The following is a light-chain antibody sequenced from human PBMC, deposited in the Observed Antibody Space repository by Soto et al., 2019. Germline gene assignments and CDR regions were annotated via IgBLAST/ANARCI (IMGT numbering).Light chain of an antibody. Sequence: EIVFTQSPGTLSLSPGERATLSCRASQSVSSSYLAWYQQKPGQAPRLLIYGESTRATGILARFSRSGAGTECTRTISSLQSEDVSVYYCQQYNNWTWTFGQGTKVDIK. V-gene: IGKV3-15*01. CDR3: QQYNNWTWT. CDR1: QSVSSSY. J-gene: IGKJ1*01. CDR2: GES.